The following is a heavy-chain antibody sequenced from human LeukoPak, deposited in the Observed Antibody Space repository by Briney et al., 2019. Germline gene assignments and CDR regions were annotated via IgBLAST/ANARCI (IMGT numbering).Heavy chain of an antibody. Sequence: GKGLEWVSYISSSGSAIYYADSVKGRFTISRDNAKNSLYLQMNSLRAEDTAVYYCARAYTYYYYMDVWGKGTTVTVSS. D-gene: IGHD3-16*01. V-gene: IGHV3-11*01. J-gene: IGHJ6*03. CDR2: ISSSGSAI. CDR3: ARAYTYYYYMDV.